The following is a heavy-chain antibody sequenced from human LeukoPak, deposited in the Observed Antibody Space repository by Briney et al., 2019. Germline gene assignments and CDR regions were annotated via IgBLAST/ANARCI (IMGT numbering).Heavy chain of an antibody. V-gene: IGHV4-30-4*01. D-gene: IGHD3-9*01. Sequence: SQTLSLTCTVSGGSMSSGDYYWSWIRQPPGKGLEWIGYIYYSGSTYYNPSLKSRVTISVDTSKNQFSLKLSSVTAADTAVYYCASGIRERYFDWLPLEYWGQGTLVTVSS. CDR2: IYYSGST. CDR3: ASGIRERYFDWLPLEY. CDR1: GGSMSSGDYY. J-gene: IGHJ4*02.